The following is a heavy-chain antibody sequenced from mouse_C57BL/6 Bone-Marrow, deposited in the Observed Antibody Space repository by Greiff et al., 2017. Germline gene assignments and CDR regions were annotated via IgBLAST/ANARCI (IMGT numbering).Heavy chain of an antibody. CDR3: ARHRAMDY. Sequence: EVKLMESGGGLVQPGGSLTISCAASGFTFSDYYMYWVRQTPEKRLEWVAYISNGGGSTYYPDTVKGRFTISRDNAKNTLYLQMRRLKSEDTAMYYCARHRAMDYWGQGTSVTVSS. J-gene: IGHJ4*01. V-gene: IGHV5-12*01. CDR2: ISNGGGST. CDR1: GFTFSDYY.